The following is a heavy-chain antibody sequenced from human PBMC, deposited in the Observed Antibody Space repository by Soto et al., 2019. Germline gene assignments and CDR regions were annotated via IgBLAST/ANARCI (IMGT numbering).Heavy chain of an antibody. CDR1: GYNLTSYD. Sequence: ASVKVSCKASGYNLTSYDINWVRQAAGHGLEWMGWMDPKSGSTEYAQKFQGRVTMTRNTSISTAYMELSSLRSEDTAVYYCARGRGWRDNWGQGTLVTVS. CDR3: ARGRGWRDN. V-gene: IGHV1-8*01. D-gene: IGHD6-19*01. J-gene: IGHJ4*02. CDR2: MDPKSGST.